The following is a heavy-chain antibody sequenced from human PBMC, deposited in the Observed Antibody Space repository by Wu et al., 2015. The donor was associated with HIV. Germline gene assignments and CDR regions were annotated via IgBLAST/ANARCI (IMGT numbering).Heavy chain of an antibody. CDR2: ISAYNGNT. CDR3: ARRNSSLVGNVYQYYGMDV. D-gene: IGHD6-13*01. J-gene: IGHJ6*02. V-gene: IGHV1-18*01. CDR1: GYSFTTYG. Sequence: QVQLVQSGAEVKKPGASVKVSCKASGYSFTTYGISWVRQAPGQGLEWMGWISAYNGNTKYAQKLQGRVTMTTDTATSTAYMELRSLRSDDTAIYYCARRNSSLVGNVYQYYGMDVWGQGTTVTIPS.